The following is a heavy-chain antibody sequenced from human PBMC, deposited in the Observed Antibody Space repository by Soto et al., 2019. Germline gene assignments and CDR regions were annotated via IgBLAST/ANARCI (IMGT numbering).Heavy chain of an antibody. Sequence: PSETLSLTCSVSGASISSYYYAWIRQTPGKGLEWIGYIYLGGSINYNPSFKSRVIISVDTSKNHFSVRLSSVTAADTGTYYCARKGPEDWPLDYWGQGTLVTVSS. D-gene: IGHD3-9*01. CDR2: IYLGGSI. CDR3: ARKGPEDWPLDY. CDR1: GASISSYY. J-gene: IGHJ4*02. V-gene: IGHV4-59*01.